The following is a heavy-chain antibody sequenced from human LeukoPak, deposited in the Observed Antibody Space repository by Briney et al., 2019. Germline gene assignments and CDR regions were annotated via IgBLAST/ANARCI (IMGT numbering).Heavy chain of an antibody. CDR2: IWYDGSNK. Sequence: GGSLRLSCAASGFTFSSYGMHWVRQAPGKGLEWVAVIWYDGSNKYCADSVKGRFTISRDNSKNTLYLQMNSLRAEDTAVYYCARDRAAVLRFLEWTPGGMDVWGQGTTVTVSS. CDR1: GFTFSSYG. V-gene: IGHV3-33*01. J-gene: IGHJ6*02. CDR3: ARDRAAVLRFLEWTPGGMDV. D-gene: IGHD3-3*01.